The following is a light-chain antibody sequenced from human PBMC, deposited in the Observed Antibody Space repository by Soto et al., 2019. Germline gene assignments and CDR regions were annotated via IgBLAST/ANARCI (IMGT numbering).Light chain of an antibody. J-gene: IGLJ1*01. CDR2: EVS. V-gene: IGLV2-14*01. Sequence: QSVLTQPASVSGSPGQSITITCTGTSSDVGGYKSVSWYQQHPGKAPKLMIYEVSNRPSGVSNRFSASKSGNTASLTISGLQAEDEAEYYCGSYTNSSSPYGLGTGTKVTVL. CDR1: SSDVGGYKS. CDR3: GSYTNSSSPYG.